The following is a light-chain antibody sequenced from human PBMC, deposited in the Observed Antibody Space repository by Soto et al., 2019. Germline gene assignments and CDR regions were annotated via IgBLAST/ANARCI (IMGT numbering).Light chain of an antibody. Sequence: NFMLTQPHSVSESPGKTVTISCTRSSGSIATNYVQWYQQRPGSAPTTVIYEDNQRLSGVPDRFSGSIDSSSNSASLTISGLKTEDEADYYCHSYDGDKQVFGGGTKLTVL. J-gene: IGLJ3*02. CDR3: HSYDGDKQV. CDR2: EDN. V-gene: IGLV6-57*04. CDR1: SGSIATNY.